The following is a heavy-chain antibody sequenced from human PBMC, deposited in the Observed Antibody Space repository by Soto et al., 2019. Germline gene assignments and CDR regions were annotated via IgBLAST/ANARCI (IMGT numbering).Heavy chain of an antibody. J-gene: IGHJ4*02. CDR3: ARLGNSGYGDFDY. CDR2: IKQDGSEI. V-gene: IGHV3-7*01. Sequence: LRLSCATSGFTFKYFWMSWVRQAPGKGLEWVANIKQDGSEIYYADSVKGRFTISRDNARNSLDLQMISLRAEDTAVYYCARLGNSGYGDFDYWGQGXLVTVPS. D-gene: IGHD5-12*01. CDR1: GFTFKYFW.